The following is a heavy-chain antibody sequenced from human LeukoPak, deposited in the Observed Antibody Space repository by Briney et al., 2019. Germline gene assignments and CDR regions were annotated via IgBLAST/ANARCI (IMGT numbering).Heavy chain of an antibody. CDR3: ARGRVSSSTWHSAYYYYFYMDV. J-gene: IGHJ6*03. V-gene: IGHV4-59*01. CDR2: IDHTGTT. Sequence: PSETLSLTCSVSDDSITIYYWTWIRQPPGKGLEWIGYIDHTGTTNYNPSLNSRVTISRDTSKNHFSLQLSSVTAADTAVYFCARGRVSSSTWHSAYYYYFYMDVWGKGTTVTVSS. CDR1: DDSITIYY. D-gene: IGHD4-11*01.